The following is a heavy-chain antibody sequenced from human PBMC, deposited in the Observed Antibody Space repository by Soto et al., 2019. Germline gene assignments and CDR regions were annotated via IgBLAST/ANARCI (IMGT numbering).Heavy chain of an antibody. CDR3: AWGERYGDYTCYFYYYCVDV. D-gene: IGHD4-17*01. J-gene: IGHJ6*04. V-gene: IGHV1-8*02. Sequence: QVQLVQSGAEVKKPGASVKVSCKASGYSFTNYDINWVRQATGQGLEWMGYMNPNSGNTDYAQKFQGRVTMTRSTSISTDYMELSSLTSDDTAVYYCAWGERYGDYTCYFYYYCVDVWGKGTTVTVSS. CDR1: GYSFTNYD. CDR2: MNPNSGNT.